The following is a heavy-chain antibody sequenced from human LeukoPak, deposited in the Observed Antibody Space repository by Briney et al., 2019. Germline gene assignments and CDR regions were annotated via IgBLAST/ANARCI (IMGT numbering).Heavy chain of an antibody. Sequence: PEASVKVSCKASGYTFTSYYIHWVRQAPGQGLEWMGIINPSGGSTTYAQKFQGRVAMTRDTSTSTVYMELSSLRSEDTAMYYCAKNRDCGGDCYLVEDAFDIWGQGTMVTVSS. CDR3: AKNRDCGGDCYLVEDAFDI. J-gene: IGHJ3*02. D-gene: IGHD2-21*01. CDR1: GYTFTSYY. V-gene: IGHV1-46*01. CDR2: INPSGGST.